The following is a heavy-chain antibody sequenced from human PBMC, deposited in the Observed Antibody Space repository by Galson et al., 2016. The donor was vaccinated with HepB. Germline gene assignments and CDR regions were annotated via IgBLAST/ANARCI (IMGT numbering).Heavy chain of an antibody. CDR1: GFTFSNDG. CDR2: IWFDGSRK. J-gene: IGHJ3*02. CDR3: ARDGTTPREFAAFEI. V-gene: IGHV3-33*01. D-gene: IGHD1-1*01. Sequence: SLRLSCAASGFTFSNDGMHWVRQAAGKGLEWVAGIWFDGSRKYYADSVKGRFTVSRDNSKHTLYLQINNLRAEDTAVYYCARDGTTPREFAAFEIWGQGTMVTVSS.